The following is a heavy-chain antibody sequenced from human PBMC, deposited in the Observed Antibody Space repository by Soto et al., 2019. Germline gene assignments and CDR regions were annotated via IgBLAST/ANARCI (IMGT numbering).Heavy chain of an antibody. J-gene: IGHJ4*02. V-gene: IGHV1-69*02. CDR1: GGTFSSYT. Sequence: QVQLVQSGAEVKKPGSSVKVSCKASGGTFSSYTISWVRQAPGQGLEGMGRIIPILGIANYAQTFQGRVTSTAGKSTSTAYTDLSSRRSECTAVYCGAVDHPVFHYFVSCGKGSPVTVSS. D-gene: IGHD5-12*01. CDR2: IIPILGIA. CDR3: AVDHPVFHYFVS.